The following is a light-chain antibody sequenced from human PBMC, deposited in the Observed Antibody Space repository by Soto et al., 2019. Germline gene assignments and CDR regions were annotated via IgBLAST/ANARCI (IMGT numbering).Light chain of an antibody. Sequence: SAAIGDKVTITCRASQRISTWLAWYQQKPGKAPKLLIYEASTLETGVPSRFSGSGSGTEFTLTISSLQPDDSAIYYCQPYNNWPLTFGGGTKVDIK. J-gene: IGKJ4*01. CDR1: QRISTW. V-gene: IGKV1-5*03. CDR2: EAS. CDR3: QPYNNWPLT.